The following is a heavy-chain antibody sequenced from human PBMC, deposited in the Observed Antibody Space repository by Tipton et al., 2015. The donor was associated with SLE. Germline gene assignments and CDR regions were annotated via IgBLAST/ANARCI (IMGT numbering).Heavy chain of an antibody. CDR2: EWLDMFSSGST. CDR1: GGSISSSSFY. V-gene: IGHV4-39*07. CDR3: ARGAMVNLGYFDL. J-gene: IGHJ2*01. Sequence: PGLVKPSETLSLTCTVSGGSISSSSFYLAWIRQTPGKGLEWIGSEWLDMFSSGSTSYNPSLKSRVTISLDTSKNQFSLKLSSVTAADTAVYYCARGAMVNLGYFDLWGRGTLVTVSS. D-gene: IGHD5-18*01.